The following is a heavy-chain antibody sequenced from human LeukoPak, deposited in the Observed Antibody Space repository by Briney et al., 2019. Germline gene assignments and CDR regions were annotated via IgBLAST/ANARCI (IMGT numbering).Heavy chain of an antibody. CDR3: ARGVPAMQEKLSWFDP. J-gene: IGHJ5*02. CDR2: IYYSGTT. CDR1: GGSISSRSYF. V-gene: IGHV4-39*01. Sequence: SETLSLTCTVSGGSISSRSYFWVWIRQPPGKGLEWIGSIYYSGTTYYTPSLKSRVTMSVDTSKNQFSLRLSSVTAADTAVYYCARGVPAMQEKLSWFDPWGQGTLVTVSS. D-gene: IGHD2-2*01.